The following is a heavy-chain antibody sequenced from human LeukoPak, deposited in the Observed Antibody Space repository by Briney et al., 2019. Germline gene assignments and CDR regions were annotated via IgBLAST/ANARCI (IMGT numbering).Heavy chain of an antibody. CDR2: INPSDGST. Sequence: ASVKVSCRASGYILTTYYTHWVRQAPGQGLEWMGIINPSDGSTSRAQKFQGRVTMTRDKSTSTVYMELSSLRSEDTAVYYCARGQAGHNSDYYGMDVWGQGTTVTVSS. CDR3: ARGQAGHNSDYYGMDV. V-gene: IGHV1-46*01. CDR1: GYILTTYY. J-gene: IGHJ6*02. D-gene: IGHD5-24*01.